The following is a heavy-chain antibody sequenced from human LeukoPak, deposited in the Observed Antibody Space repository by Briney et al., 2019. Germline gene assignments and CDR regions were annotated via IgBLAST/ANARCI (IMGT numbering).Heavy chain of an antibody. CDR3: ARGITMNGFIRAYFDY. CDR1: GYTFTSYG. Sequence: ASVKVSCKASGYTFTSYGISWVRQAPGQGLEWMGWISAYNGNTNYAQKFQGGVTMTRDTSISTAYMELSRLRSDDTAVYYCARGITMNGFIRAYFDYWGQGTLVTVSS. CDR2: ISAYNGNT. V-gene: IGHV1-18*01. D-gene: IGHD3-22*01. J-gene: IGHJ4*02.